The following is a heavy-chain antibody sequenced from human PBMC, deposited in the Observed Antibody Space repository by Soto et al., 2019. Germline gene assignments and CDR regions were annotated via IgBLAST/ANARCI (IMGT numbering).Heavy chain of an antibody. J-gene: IGHJ2*01. Sequence: QVQLVESGGGVVQPGRSLRLSCAASGFTFSSYGMHWVRQAPGKGLEWVAVISYDGSNKYYADSVKGRFTISRDNSKNTLYLQMNSLRAEDTAVYYCAKEAGAGQSHWYFDLWGRGTLVTVSS. D-gene: IGHD6-13*01. CDR2: ISYDGSNK. V-gene: IGHV3-30*18. CDR1: GFTFSSYG. CDR3: AKEAGAGQSHWYFDL.